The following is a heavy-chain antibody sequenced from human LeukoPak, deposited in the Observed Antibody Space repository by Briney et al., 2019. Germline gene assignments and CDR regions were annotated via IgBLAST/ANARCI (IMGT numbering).Heavy chain of an antibody. CDR2: INPNSGGT. J-gene: IGHJ4*02. CDR3: ASHPGGLLRYFDWPFDY. V-gene: IGHV1-2*02. D-gene: IGHD3-9*01. CDR1: GYTFTGYY. Sequence: ASVKVSCKASGYTFTGYYMHWVRQAPGQGLEWMGWINPNSGGTNYAQKFQGRVTMTRDTSISTAYMELSRLRSDDTAVYYCASHPGGLLRYFDWPFDYWGQGTLVTVSS.